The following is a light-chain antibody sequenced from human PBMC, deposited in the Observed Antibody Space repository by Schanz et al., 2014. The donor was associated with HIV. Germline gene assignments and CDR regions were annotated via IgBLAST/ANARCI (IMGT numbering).Light chain of an antibody. Sequence: QSALTQPPSASGSRGQSVTISCTGTSSDVGHYDYVSWYQQHPGKAPKLMLYEVSKRPSGVPDRFSGSKSGSTASLTVSGLQPEDEADYYCSSFAGSNIPWVFGGGTKLTVL. CDR3: SSFAGSNIPWV. CDR2: EVS. J-gene: IGLJ3*02. V-gene: IGLV2-8*01. CDR1: SSDVGHYDY.